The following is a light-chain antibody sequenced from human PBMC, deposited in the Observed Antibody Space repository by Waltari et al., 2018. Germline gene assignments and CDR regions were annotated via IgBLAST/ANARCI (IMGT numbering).Light chain of an antibody. J-gene: IGKJ4*01. V-gene: IGKV4-1*01. CDR3: QQFNNWPQT. CDR1: QNVLYSPNNKNY. Sequence: DVVMTQSPDSLAVSLGERVTINCKSSQNVLYSPNNKNYIAWYQQKPGQPPKLLIYWASNRVSGVPDRFSGSGSGTDFTLTISSLQAEDVAIYYCQQFNNWPQTFGGGTQVEIK. CDR2: WAS.